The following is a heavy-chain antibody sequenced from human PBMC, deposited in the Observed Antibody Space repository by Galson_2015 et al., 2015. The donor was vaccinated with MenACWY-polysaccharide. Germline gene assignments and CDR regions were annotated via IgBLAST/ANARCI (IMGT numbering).Heavy chain of an antibody. V-gene: IGHV3-23*01. Sequence: SLRLSCAASGFTFSSYAMSWVCQAPGKGLEWVSAISGSGGSTYYADSVKGRFTISRDNSKNTLYLQMNSLRAEDTAVYYCAKGYSSGWTPWDYFDYWGQGTLVTVSS. J-gene: IGHJ4*02. D-gene: IGHD6-19*01. CDR3: AKGYSSGWTPWDYFDY. CDR1: GFTFSSYA. CDR2: ISGSGGST.